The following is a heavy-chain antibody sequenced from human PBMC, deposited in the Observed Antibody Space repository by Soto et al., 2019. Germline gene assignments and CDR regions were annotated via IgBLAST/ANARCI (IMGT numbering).Heavy chain of an antibody. V-gene: IGHV1-18*01. D-gene: IGHD2-2*01. CDR2: ISGFNGNI. CDR3: ARETRYQLLVFGH. Sequence: QVQLVQSGAEVKKTGASVKVSCKASGYTFSNYGISWVRQAPGQGPEWMGWISGFNGNINYAQKFQGRVSMTTDTSMRRAYMELRSLRSDDTAVYYCARETRYQLLVFGHWGQRTLLKVSS. CDR1: GYTFSNYG. J-gene: IGHJ4*02.